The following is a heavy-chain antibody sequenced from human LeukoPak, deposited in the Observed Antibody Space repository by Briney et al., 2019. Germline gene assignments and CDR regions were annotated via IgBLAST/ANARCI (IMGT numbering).Heavy chain of an antibody. J-gene: IGHJ4*02. Sequence: GGSLRLSCAASGFTFITYAMTWVRQAPGKGLEWVSSITGNGGSTYYADFVKGRFTISRDNSKNTLYLQMDSLRAEDTAVYHCARDSGSYLQPTDYWGQGTLVTVSS. CDR3: ARDSGSYLQPTDY. CDR1: GFTFITYA. V-gene: IGHV3-23*01. D-gene: IGHD1-26*01. CDR2: ITGNGGST.